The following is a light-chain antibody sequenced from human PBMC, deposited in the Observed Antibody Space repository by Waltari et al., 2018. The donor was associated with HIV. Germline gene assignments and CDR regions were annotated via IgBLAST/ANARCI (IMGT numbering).Light chain of an antibody. CDR3: QQTYITPRT. V-gene: IGKV1-39*01. J-gene: IGKJ1*01. CDR1: QGIRND. Sequence: IQMTQSPSSLSASVGDRVTITCRASQGIRNDLSWYQQKPGKAPKVLIFAAATLQSGVPARFSGTGYGTDFSLTITSLQREDFATYYCQQTYITPRTFGQGTKVEIK. CDR2: AAA.